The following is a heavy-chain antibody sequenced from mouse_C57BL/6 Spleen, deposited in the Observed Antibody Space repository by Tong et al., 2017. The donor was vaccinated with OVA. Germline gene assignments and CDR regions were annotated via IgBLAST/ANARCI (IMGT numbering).Heavy chain of an antibody. Sequence: ELPLQESGGGLAQPKGSLKLSCAASGFTFNTYAMHWVRQAPGKGLEWVARIRSKSSNYATYYADSVKDRFTISRDDSQSMLYLQMNNLKTEDTAMYYCVRDPFRYCSSYWYFDVWGTGTTFTAAS. V-gene: IGHV10-3*01. CDR3: VRDPFRYCSSYWYFDV. CDR2: IRSKSSNYAT. CDR1: GFTFNTYA. D-gene: IGHD1-1*01. J-gene: IGHJ1*03.